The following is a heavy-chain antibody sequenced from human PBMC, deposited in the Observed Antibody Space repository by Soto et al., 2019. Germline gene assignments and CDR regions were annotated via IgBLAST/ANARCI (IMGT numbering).Heavy chain of an antibody. V-gene: IGHV3-30*18. J-gene: IGHJ4*02. D-gene: IGHD4-17*01. CDR1: GFIFSSYG. CDR3: AKEPHYGGNYYFDY. CDR2: ISYDGSNK. Sequence: GGSLRLSCAASGFIFSSYGMHWVRQAPGKGLEWVAVISYDGSNKYYADSVKGRFTISRDNSKNTLYLQMNSLRAEDTAVYYCAKEPHYGGNYYFDYWGQGTLVTVSS.